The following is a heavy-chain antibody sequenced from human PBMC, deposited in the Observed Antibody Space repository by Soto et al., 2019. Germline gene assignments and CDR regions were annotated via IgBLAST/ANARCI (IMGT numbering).Heavy chain of an antibody. CDR3: ARAAGRIVPANYFDY. J-gene: IGHJ4*02. CDR1: GFTFSSYS. CDR2: ISSSSSYI. D-gene: IGHD2-8*01. Sequence: EVQLVESGGGLGQPGGSLRLSCAASGFTFSSYSRNWVRQAPGKVLDWVSSISSSSSYIYYADSVQGRFTISRDNAKKSLYLQMNSLRAEDTAVYYCARAAGRIVPANYFDYWGQGTLVTFSS. V-gene: IGHV3-21*01.